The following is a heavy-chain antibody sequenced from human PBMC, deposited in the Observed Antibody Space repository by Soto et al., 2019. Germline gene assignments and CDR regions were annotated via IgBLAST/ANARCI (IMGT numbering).Heavy chain of an antibody. CDR2: IYYSGST. J-gene: IGHJ3*02. Sequence: QVQLQESGPGLVKPSETLSLTCTVSGGSISSYYWSWIRQPPGKGLEWIGYIYYSGSTNYNPSLKRRVSISVDTSKNQFSLKLSSVTAADTAVYYCARDRSGYSSSWYGLAAFDIWGQGTMVTVSS. CDR1: GGSISSYY. V-gene: IGHV4-59*01. CDR3: ARDRSGYSSSWYGLAAFDI. D-gene: IGHD6-13*01.